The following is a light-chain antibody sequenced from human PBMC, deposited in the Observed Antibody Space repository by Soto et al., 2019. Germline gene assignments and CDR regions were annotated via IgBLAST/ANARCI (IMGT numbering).Light chain of an antibody. CDR1: QSINSD. CDR3: QQRSVWPIT. CDR2: GAS. V-gene: IGKV3D-15*01. J-gene: IGKJ5*01. Sequence: EIVMTQSPATLSVSPGETTRLYCRASQSINSDVAWYQQKVGQTPRLLIHGASTRATGIAARFSGSGSGTEFTLTISGLQSEDFATYYCQQRSVWPITFGQGTRLEIK.